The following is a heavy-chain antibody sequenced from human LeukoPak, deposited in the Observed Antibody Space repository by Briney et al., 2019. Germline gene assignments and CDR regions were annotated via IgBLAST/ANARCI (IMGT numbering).Heavy chain of an antibody. CDR3: ARGRGNWGFDY. V-gene: IGHV4-59*01. Sequence: SETLSLTCTVSGGSISSYYWSWIRQPPGKGLEWIGYIHYSGSTIYNPSLKSRVTVSVDTSKNQFSLKLSSVTAADTAVYYCARGRGNWGFDYWGQGTLVTVSS. CDR1: GGSISSYY. CDR2: IHYSGST. D-gene: IGHD7-27*01. J-gene: IGHJ4*02.